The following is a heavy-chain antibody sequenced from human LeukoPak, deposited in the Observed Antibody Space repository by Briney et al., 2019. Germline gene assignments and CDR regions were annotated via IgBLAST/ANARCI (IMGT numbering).Heavy chain of an antibody. CDR3: AREHYYDSSGYTSGFDY. J-gene: IGHJ4*02. V-gene: IGHV4-38-2*02. CDR1: GYSITSGSY. CDR2: IYHSGNA. D-gene: IGHD3-22*01. Sequence: SETLSLTCTVSGYSITSGSYWAWIRQPPGRGLEWIGSIYHSGNAYYTPSLKSRVTISVDTSKNQFSLKLSSVTAADTAVYYCAREHYYDSSGYTSGFDYWGQGTLVTVSS.